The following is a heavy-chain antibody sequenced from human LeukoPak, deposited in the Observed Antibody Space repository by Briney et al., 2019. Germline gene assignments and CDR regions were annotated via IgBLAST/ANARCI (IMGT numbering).Heavy chain of an antibody. CDR3: AREARGGLSYYYYYMDV. V-gene: IGHV3-66*02. J-gene: IGHJ6*03. D-gene: IGHD3-10*01. CDR2: IYSGGST. CDR1: GFTVSSNY. Sequence: GGSLRLSCAASGFTVSSNYMSWVRQAPGKGLEWVSVIYSGGSTYYADSVKGRFTTSRDNSKNTLYLQMNSLRAEDTAVYYCAREARGGLSYYYYYMDVWGKGTTVTVSS.